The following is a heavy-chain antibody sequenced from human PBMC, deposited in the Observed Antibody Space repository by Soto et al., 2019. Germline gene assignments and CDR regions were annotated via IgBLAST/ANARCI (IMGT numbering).Heavy chain of an antibody. CDR1: GGSFSGYY. Sequence: QVQLQQWGAGLLKPSETLSLTCAVYGGSFSGYYWSWIRQPQGKGLEWIGEINHSGSTNYNPSLKSRVTISVDTAKNQFSLKLSSVTAADTAVYYCARGSRRTYYDFWSGYYSSWFDPWGQGTLVTVSS. CDR3: ARGSRRTYYDFWSGYYSSWFDP. V-gene: IGHV4-34*01. CDR2: INHSGST. J-gene: IGHJ5*02. D-gene: IGHD3-3*01.